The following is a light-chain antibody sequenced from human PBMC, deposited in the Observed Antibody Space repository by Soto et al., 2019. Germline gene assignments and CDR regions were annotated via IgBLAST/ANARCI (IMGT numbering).Light chain of an antibody. V-gene: IGLV2-18*02. J-gene: IGLJ2*01. CDR2: EVS. CDR1: SSDVGSYNR. CDR3: SSYTSSSTLV. Sequence: QSALTQPPSVSGSPGQSVTISCTGTSSDVGSYNRVSWYQQPPGTAPKLMIYEVSNRPTGVPDRFSGSKYGNTASLNISGHQAEDEADYSCSSYTSSSTLVFGGGTKLT.